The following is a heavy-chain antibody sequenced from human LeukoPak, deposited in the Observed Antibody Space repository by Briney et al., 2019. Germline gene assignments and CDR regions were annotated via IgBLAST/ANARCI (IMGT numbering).Heavy chain of an antibody. D-gene: IGHD6-13*01. CDR1: GFTFSSYG. CDR3: ARVSSSWHYFDY. CDR2: ISSDGTTK. J-gene: IGHJ4*02. Sequence: GRSLRLSCAASGFTFSSYGMHWVRQAPGKGLDWVALISSDGTTKYYADSVKGRFTISRDNSKNTMYLQMNSLRAEDTAVYYCARVSSSWHYFDYWGQGTLVTVSS. V-gene: IGHV3-30*03.